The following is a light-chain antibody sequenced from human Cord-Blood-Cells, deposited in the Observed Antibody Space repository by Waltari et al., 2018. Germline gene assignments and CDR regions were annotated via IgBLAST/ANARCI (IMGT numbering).Light chain of an antibody. CDR1: RSDGGGYNY. CDR3: SSYTSSSTDVV. J-gene: IGLJ2*01. V-gene: IGLV2-14*01. CDR2: DFS. Sequence: QSALTQPASVSGSPGQSITISCTATRSDGGGYNYFHWYQQHPVNASNLMIYDFSNPPSGFSNRFSGSKSGNTASLTISGLQAEDEADYYCSSYTSSSTDVVFGGGTKLTVL.